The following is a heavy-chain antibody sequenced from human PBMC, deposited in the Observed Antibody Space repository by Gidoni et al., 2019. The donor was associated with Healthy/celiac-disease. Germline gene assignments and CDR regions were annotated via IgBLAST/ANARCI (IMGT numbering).Heavy chain of an antibody. CDR3: ARETVLLPVLDY. CDR1: GFTFSSYS. J-gene: IGHJ4*02. D-gene: IGHD1-26*01. CDR2: ISSSSSYI. V-gene: IGHV3-21*01. Sequence: EVQLVESGGGLVTPGGSLRLSCAASGFTFSSYSMNWVRQAPGKGLDWVSSISSSSSYIYYADSVKGRFTISRDNAKNSLYLQMNSLRAEDTAVYYCARETVLLPVLDYWGQGTLVTVSS.